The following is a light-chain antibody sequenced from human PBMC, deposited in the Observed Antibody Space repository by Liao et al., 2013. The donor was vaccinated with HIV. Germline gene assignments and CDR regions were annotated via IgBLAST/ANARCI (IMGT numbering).Light chain of an antibody. V-gene: IGLV3-1*01. CDR2: QDS. J-gene: IGLJ2*01. CDR3: QAWDSSTAVI. Sequence: SYELTQPPSVSVSPGQTASITCSGDKLGDKYASWYQQKPGQSPVLVIYQDSNRPSGIPERFSGSNSGNTATLTISGTQTMDEADYYCQAWDSSTAVIFGGGTKLNVL. CDR1: KLGDKY.